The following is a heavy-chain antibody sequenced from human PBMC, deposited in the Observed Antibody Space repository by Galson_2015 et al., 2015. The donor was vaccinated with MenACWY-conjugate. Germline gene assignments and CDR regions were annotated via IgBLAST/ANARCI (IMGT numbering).Heavy chain of an antibody. CDR1: GFTVSSSY. V-gene: IGHV3-53*01. CDR3: ARDSRATTVWGLNKRKTIDYYSGMDV. CDR2: IYSDGST. D-gene: IGHD3-10*01. Sequence: SLRLSCAVSGFTVSSSYMTWVRQAPGKGLEWASVIYSDGSTYNADSVKGRFTISRDNSKNTVFLQMTSLRAEDTAMYYCARDSRATTVWGLNKRKTIDYYSGMDVWGQGTTVIVSS. J-gene: IGHJ6*02.